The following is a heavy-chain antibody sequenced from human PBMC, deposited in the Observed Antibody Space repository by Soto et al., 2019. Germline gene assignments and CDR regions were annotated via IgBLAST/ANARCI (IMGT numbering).Heavy chain of an antibody. CDR2: IYYSGST. CDR1: GGSISSYY. D-gene: IGHD2-15*01. V-gene: IGHV4-59*01. J-gene: IGHJ5*02. Sequence: SETLSLTCTVSGGSISSYYWSWIRQPPGKGLEWIGYIYYSGSTNYNPSLKSRVTISVDTSKNQFSLKLSSVTAADTAVYYCARARGVRGGYCSGGSCYSGAHWWFDPWGQGTLVNVSS. CDR3: ARARGVRGGYCSGGSCYSGAHWWFDP.